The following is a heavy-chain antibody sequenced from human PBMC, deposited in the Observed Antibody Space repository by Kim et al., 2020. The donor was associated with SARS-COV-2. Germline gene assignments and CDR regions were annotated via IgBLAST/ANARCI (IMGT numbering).Heavy chain of an antibody. J-gene: IGHJ5*02. Sequence: RGKNYADSVKGRFTISRDNAKNSLHLQMNSLRVEDTAVYYCVRGRGWLDPWGQGTLVTVSS. V-gene: IGHV3-7*01. CDR2: RGK. CDR3: VRGRGWLDP.